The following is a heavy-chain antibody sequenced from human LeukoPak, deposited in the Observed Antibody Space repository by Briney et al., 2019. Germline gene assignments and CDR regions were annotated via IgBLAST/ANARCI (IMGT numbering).Heavy chain of an antibody. D-gene: IGHD6-13*01. Sequence: GRSLRLSCAASGFTFSSYGMHWVRQAPGKGLEWVAVISYDGSNKYYADSVKGRFTISRDNSKNTLYLQMNSLRAGDTAVYYCAKDRAGYYYYGMDVWGQGTTVTVSS. J-gene: IGHJ6*02. CDR1: GFTFSSYG. CDR2: ISYDGSNK. CDR3: AKDRAGYYYYGMDV. V-gene: IGHV3-30*18.